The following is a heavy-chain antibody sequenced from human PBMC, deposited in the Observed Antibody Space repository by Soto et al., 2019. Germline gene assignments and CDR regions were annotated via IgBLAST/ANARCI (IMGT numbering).Heavy chain of an antibody. CDR3: AKDKGSYGDYPDY. Sequence: QVQLVESGGGVVQPGRSLRLSCVASGFIFSSCGTHWVRQAPGKGLEWVAVISYDGSNEEYADSVKGRFTISRDNXKNTLYLQMNSLRAEDTGVYYCAKDKGSYGDYPDYWGQGTLVIVSS. D-gene: IGHD4-17*01. V-gene: IGHV3-30*18. CDR2: ISYDGSNE. J-gene: IGHJ4*02. CDR1: GFIFSSCG.